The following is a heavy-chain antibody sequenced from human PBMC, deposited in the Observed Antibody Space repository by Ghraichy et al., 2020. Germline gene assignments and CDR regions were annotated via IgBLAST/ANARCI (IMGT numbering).Heavy chain of an antibody. Sequence: GGSLRLSCAASGFTFSSYSMNWVRQAPGKGLEWVSSISSSSSYIYYADSVKGRFTISRDNAKNSLYLQMNSLRAEDTAVYYCARDPLYYDSSGYEDYWGQGTLVTVSS. CDR1: GFTFSSYS. V-gene: IGHV3-21*01. J-gene: IGHJ4*02. CDR3: ARDPLYYDSSGYEDY. D-gene: IGHD3-22*01. CDR2: ISSSSSYI.